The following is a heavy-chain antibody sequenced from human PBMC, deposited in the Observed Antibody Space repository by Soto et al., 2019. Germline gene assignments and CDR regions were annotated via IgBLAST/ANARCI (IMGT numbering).Heavy chain of an antibody. V-gene: IGHV1-18*01. J-gene: IGHJ3*02. CDR1: GYTFTSYG. CDR2: ISAYNGNT. Sequence: ASVKVSCKASGYTFTSYGISWVRQAPGQGLEWMGWISAYNGNTNYAQKLQGRVTMTTDTSTSTAYMELRSLRSDDTAVYYCAGDSVAYGDFTGAFDIWGQGTMVT. D-gene: IGHD4-17*01. CDR3: AGDSVAYGDFTGAFDI.